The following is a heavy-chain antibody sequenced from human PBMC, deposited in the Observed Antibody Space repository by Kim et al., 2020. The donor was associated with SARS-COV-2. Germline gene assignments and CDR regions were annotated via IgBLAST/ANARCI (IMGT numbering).Heavy chain of an antibody. V-gene: IGHV3-20*03. D-gene: IGHD3-22*01. J-gene: IGHJ4*02. CDR3: ARELKVYDSSGYVY. Sequence: YADSVKGLFTISRDHAENSLYLQMNSLRDEDTALYYCARELKVYDSSGYVYWGQGTLVTVSS.